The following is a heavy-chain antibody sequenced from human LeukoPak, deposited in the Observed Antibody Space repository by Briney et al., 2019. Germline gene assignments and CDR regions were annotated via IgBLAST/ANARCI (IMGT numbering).Heavy chain of an antibody. CDR1: GGTFSNHA. V-gene: IGHV1-69*05. Sequence: ASVKVSCKPSGGTFSNHAISCVRQAPGQGLEWMGGIIPIFGTANYAQKFQGRVTITTDEATSTAYMELSSLRSEDTAVYYCASRRLEWGWNPHYFFDYWGQGTLVTVSS. CDR3: ASRRLEWGWNPHYFFDY. J-gene: IGHJ4*02. CDR2: IIPIFGTA. D-gene: IGHD2-15*01.